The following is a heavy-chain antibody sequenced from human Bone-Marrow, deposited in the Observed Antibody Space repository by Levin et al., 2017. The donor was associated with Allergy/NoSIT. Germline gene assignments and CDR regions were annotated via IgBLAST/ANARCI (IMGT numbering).Heavy chain of an antibody. CDR3: ARVPGIATRPSDY. D-gene: IGHD6-6*01. V-gene: IGHV1-18*01. CDR2: INANNDKT. J-gene: IGHJ4*01. CDR1: GYTFTSYG. Sequence: ASVKVSCKGSGYTFTSYGITWVRQAPGQGLEWMGWINANNDKTKYSQKFQDRVTLTTDSSTSTAYMELRSLRSDDTAVYYCARVPGIATRPSDYWGHGTQVTVSS.